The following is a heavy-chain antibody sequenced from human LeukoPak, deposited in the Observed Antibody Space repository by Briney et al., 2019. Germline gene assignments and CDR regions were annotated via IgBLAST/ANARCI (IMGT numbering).Heavy chain of an antibody. Sequence: GGSLRLSCSASGFTFSSFAMHWVRQAPGKGLEHVSAISSNGDTTHKEAALQGRFSISRDNSKNTLYLQMRSLRAEDKAGLYCVKGANMAVACSGLDTWGQGTLVTVSA. V-gene: IGHV3-64D*09. D-gene: IGHD6-19*01. J-gene: IGHJ5*02. CDR3: VKGANMAVACSGLDT. CDR1: GFTFSSFA. CDR2: ISSNGDTT.